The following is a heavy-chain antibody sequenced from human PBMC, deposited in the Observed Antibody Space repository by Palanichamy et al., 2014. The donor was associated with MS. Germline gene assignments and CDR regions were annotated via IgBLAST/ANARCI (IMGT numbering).Heavy chain of an antibody. Sequence: QVQLQESGPGLVKPSQTLSLTCTVSGGSINSDHNYWSWIRQPPGKGLEWIGYIYYSGITYYNPSLQSRLTMSVDTSKNQFSLKLSSATAADTAVYYCVRDRYYFDSSGFPVRYFDLWGRGTLVTVSS. J-gene: IGHJ2*01. CDR3: VRDRYYFDSSGFPVRYFDL. V-gene: IGHV4-30-4*01. CDR2: IYYSGIT. CDR1: GGSINSDHNY. D-gene: IGHD3-22*01.